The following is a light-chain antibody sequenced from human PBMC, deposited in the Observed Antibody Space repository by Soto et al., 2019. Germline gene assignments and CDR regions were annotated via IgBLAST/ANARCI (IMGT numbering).Light chain of an antibody. Sequence: IVLTQSPGTLSLSPGGRASLSCRASQSVSDNQLAWYQQKTGQAPRLLIHGASSRAAGIPDRFSGSGSGTDFTLTISRLEPEDFAVYYCQQYDSSPTFDQGTKVEI. V-gene: IGKV3-20*01. CDR2: GAS. CDR3: QQYDSSPT. J-gene: IGKJ1*01. CDR1: QSVSDNQ.